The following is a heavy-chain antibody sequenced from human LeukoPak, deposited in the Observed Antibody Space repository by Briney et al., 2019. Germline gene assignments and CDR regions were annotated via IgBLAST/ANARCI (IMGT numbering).Heavy chain of an antibody. CDR3: ARERYSYRY. CDR2: IKRDGSDK. D-gene: IGHD5-18*01. V-gene: IGHV3-7*03. J-gene: IGHJ4*02. Sequence: GGSLRLSCAASGFTFNSYWMTWVRQAPGKGLEWVANIKRDGSDKNYVDSVKGRFTISRDNAKNSLYLQMNSLRAEDTAVYYCARERYSYRYWGQGTLVTVSS. CDR1: GFTFNSYW.